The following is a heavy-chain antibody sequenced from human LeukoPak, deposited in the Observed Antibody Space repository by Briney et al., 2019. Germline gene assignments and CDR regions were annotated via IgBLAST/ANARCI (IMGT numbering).Heavy chain of an antibody. J-gene: IGHJ4*02. CDR1: GFTLSSHS. D-gene: IGHD3-22*01. CDR3: ARDLYDSGAYSSPIDY. V-gene: IGHV3-21*01. CDR2: ISSSSSYI. Sequence: GGSLRLSCAAYGFTLSSHSMNWVRQAPRKGLEWVSSISSSSSYIHSADSVKGRFTISRDNAKNSLYLQMNSLRAEDTAVYYCARDLYDSGAYSSPIDYWGQGTLVTVSS.